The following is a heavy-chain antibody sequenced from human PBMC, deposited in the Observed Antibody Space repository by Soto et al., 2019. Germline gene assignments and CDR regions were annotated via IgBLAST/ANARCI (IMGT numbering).Heavy chain of an antibody. CDR3: ARNSNYDFPFDY. CDR2: IYSGGST. V-gene: IGHV3-53*02. J-gene: IGHJ4*02. Sequence: VQLVETGGGLIQPGGSLRLSCAASGFTVSSNYMSWVRQAPGKGLEWVSVIYSGGSTYYADSVKGRFTISRDNSKNTLYLQMNSLRAEDTAVYYCARNSNYDFPFDYWGQGTLVTVSS. D-gene: IGHD1-7*01. CDR1: GFTVSSNY.